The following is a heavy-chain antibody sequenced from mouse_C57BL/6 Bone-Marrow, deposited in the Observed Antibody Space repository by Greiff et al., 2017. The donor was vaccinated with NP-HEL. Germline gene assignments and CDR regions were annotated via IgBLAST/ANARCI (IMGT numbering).Heavy chain of an antibody. V-gene: IGHV6-3*01. D-gene: IGHD2-3*01. CDR2: IRLKSDNYAT. CDR1: GFTFSNYW. Sequence: EVHLVESGGGLVQPGGSMKLSCVASGFTFSNYWMNWVRQSPEKGLEWVAQIRLKSDNYATHYAESVKGRFTISRDDSNSSVYLQMNNLRAEDTGIYYCTDDGYYVGYAMDYWGQGTSVTVSS. CDR3: TDDGYYVGYAMDY. J-gene: IGHJ4*01.